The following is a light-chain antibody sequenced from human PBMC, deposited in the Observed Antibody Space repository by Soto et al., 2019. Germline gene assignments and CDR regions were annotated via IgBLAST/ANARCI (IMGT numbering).Light chain of an antibody. V-gene: IGLV2-14*01. CDR1: PSDIGNYNY. Sequence: QSALTQPASVSGSPGQSITISCTGTPSDIGNYNYVSWYQQHPGKAPKLIIYGVSNRPSGVSNRFSASKSGNAASLTISGLQAEDEADYYCSSYTAYTTLWVFGGGTKVIVL. CDR2: GVS. CDR3: SSYTAYTTLWV. J-gene: IGLJ3*02.